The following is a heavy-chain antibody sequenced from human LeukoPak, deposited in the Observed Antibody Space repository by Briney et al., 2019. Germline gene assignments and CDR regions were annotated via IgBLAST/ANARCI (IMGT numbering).Heavy chain of an antibody. D-gene: IGHD3-10*01. CDR3: VSGSYSDFDC. V-gene: IGHV4-39*01. J-gene: IGHJ4*02. Sequence: SETLSLTCTVSGGSVTRMSYFWGWIRQPPGMGLEWIGTIYDSGNTYYNPSFKSRVTISVDTSKNQFSQRLSSVIAADTAFYYCVSGSYSDFDCWGQGTLVTVSS. CDR2: IYDSGNT. CDR1: GGSVTRMSYF.